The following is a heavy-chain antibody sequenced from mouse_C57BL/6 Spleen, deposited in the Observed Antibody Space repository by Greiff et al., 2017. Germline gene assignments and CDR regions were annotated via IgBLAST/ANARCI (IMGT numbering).Heavy chain of an antibody. J-gene: IGHJ2*01. CDR3: ARPLGQGYYFEY. CDR2: IDPSDSYT. Sequence: QVQLQQPGAELVMPGASVKLSCKASGYTFTSYWMHWVKQRPGQGLEWIGEIDPSDSYTNYNKKFKGKSTLTVDKSSSTAYMQLSSLTSEDSAVYYCARPLGQGYYFEYWGQGTTLTVSA. V-gene: IGHV1-69*01. D-gene: IGHD3-3*01. CDR1: GYTFTSYW.